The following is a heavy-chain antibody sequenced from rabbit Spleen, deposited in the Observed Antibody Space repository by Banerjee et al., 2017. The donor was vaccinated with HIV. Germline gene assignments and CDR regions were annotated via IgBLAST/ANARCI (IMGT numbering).Heavy chain of an antibody. CDR3: ARDLVAVIGWNFNL. CDR1: GFDFSRGYD. J-gene: IGHJ4*01. Sequence: QQLVESGGGLVKPGASLTLTCKASGFDFSRGYDMCWVRQAPGKGLEWIGCIYTGNIKTYYASWAKGRFTMSRTSSTTVTLQMTSLTAADTATYFCARDLVAVIGWNFNLWGQGTLVTVS. D-gene: IGHD1-1*01. CDR2: IYTGNIKT. V-gene: IGHV1S40*01.